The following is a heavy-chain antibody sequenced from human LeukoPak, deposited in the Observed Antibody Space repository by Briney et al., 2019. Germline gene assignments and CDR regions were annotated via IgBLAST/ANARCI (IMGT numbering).Heavy chain of an antibody. CDR3: ARGHGYCSSANCYDFPYYYSYGMDV. CDR1: GYTFSSYD. CDR2: MNPNSGST. V-gene: IGHV1-8*01. D-gene: IGHD2-2*01. Sequence: ASVKVSCKASGYTFSSYDINWVRQAAGQGLEWMGWMNPNSGSTGYAHKFQGGVTMTRNTSISTVYMELSSLSSEDTAVYYCARGHGYCSSANCYDFPYYYSYGMDVWGQGTTVTVSS. J-gene: IGHJ6*02.